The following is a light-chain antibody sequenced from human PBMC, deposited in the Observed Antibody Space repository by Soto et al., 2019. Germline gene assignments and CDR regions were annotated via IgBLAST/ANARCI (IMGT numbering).Light chain of an antibody. Sequence: DIQMTQFPSTLTPSVGDRVTITCRASRSISDWLAWYQQKPGKAPKLLIFDASTLRSGVSSRFSGSGSGTEFTLTITGLQPEDVDTYYCLQYSSHSWTFGQGTKVDIK. CDR2: DAS. CDR3: LQYSSHSWT. CDR1: RSISDW. J-gene: IGKJ1*01. V-gene: IGKV1-5*01.